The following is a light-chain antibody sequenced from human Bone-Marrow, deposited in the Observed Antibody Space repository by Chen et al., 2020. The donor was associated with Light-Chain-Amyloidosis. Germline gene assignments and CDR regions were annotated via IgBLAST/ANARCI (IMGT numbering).Light chain of an antibody. CDR3: SSYTSSRTLV. CDR2: DVS. V-gene: IGLV2-14*03. Sequence: QSALTQPASVSGSPGQSITISCPGTSSDVGGYKHVSWYQQHPGKAPKLMIYDVSNRPSGVSNRFSGSKSGNTASLTISGLQAEDEADYYCSSYTSSRTLVFGGGTKLTVL. CDR1: SSDVGGYKH. J-gene: IGLJ2*01.